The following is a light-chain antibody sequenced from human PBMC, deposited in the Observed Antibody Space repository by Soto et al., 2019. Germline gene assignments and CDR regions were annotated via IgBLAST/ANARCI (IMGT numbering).Light chain of an antibody. CDR2: DAS. CDR3: QQYDNLPLT. Sequence: DIQMTQSPSSLSASVGDRVTITCQASQDISNYLNWYQQKPGKAPKLLIYDASNLETGVPSRFSGSGSGTDFTFTITSLQPEDIATYYFQQYDNLPLTFGGGTKVEI. CDR1: QDISNY. J-gene: IGKJ4*01. V-gene: IGKV1-33*01.